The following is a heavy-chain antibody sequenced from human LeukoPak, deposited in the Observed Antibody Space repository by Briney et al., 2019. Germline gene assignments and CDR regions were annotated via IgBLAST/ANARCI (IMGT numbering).Heavy chain of an antibody. J-gene: IGHJ4*02. CDR3: ARHRGRNGGYSFDD. CDR2: IYYTGST. Sequence: PSETLSLTCSVSGASISTTNYYCGWIRQPPGKGLEWIGSIYYTGSTYNSPSLKGRVTVSVDTSKNHFSLRLNSVTAADTAVYYCARHRGRNGGYSFDDWGQGTLVTVSS. CDR1: GASISTTNYY. V-gene: IGHV4-39*01. D-gene: IGHD2-8*01.